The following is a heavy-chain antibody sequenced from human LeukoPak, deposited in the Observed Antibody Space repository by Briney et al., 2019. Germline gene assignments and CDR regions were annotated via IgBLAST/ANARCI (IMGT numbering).Heavy chain of an antibody. Sequence: SETLSLTCTVSGGSISSYHWSWIRQPPGKGLEWIGYIYYTGSTNYNPSLKSRVTMSVDTSKNQFSLKLSSVTAADTAVYYCARADDYSNRHFDYWGQGTLVTVSS. CDR2: IYYTGST. D-gene: IGHD4-11*01. CDR1: GGSISSYH. CDR3: ARADDYSNRHFDY. V-gene: IGHV4-59*12. J-gene: IGHJ4*02.